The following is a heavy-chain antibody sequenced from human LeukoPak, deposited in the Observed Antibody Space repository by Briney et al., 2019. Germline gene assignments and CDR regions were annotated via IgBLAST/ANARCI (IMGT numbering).Heavy chain of an antibody. CDR2: INHSGST. CDR1: GGSFSGYY. V-gene: IGHV4-34*01. Sequence: SETLSLTCAVYGGSFSGYYWSWIRQPPGKGLEWIGEINHSGSTNYNPSLKSRVTISVDTSKNQFSLKLSSVTAADTAVYYCARSIAARQGDYWGQGTLVTVSS. J-gene: IGHJ4*02. CDR3: ARSIAARQGDY. D-gene: IGHD6-6*01.